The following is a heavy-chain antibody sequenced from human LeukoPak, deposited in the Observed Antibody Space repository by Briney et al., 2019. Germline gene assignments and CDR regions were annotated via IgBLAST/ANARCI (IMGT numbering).Heavy chain of an antibody. J-gene: IGHJ6*02. D-gene: IGHD2-2*01. CDR2: IIPIFGTA. CDR1: GGTFSSYA. V-gene: IGHV1-69*13. CDR3: ARTGYCSSTSCHLGYYYGMDV. Sequence: ASVKVSCKASGGTFSSYAISWVRQAPGQGLEWMGGIIPIFGTANYAQKFQGRVTITADESTSTAYMELSSLRSEDTAVYYCARTGYCSSTSCHLGYYYGMDVWGQGTTVTVSS.